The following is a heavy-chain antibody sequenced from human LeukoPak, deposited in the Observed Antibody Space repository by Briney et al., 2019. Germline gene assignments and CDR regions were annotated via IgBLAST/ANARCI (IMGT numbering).Heavy chain of an antibody. D-gene: IGHD6-13*01. CDR3: ARDRGSSWYVDY. CDR1: RYIFTSCY. Sequence: ASVKVSCKASRYIFTSCYIHWVRQAPGQGLEWMGWINPNSGGTNYAQKFQDRVTMTGDTSISTAYMELSRLRSDDTAVYYCARDRGSSWYVDYWGQGTLVTVSS. CDR2: INPNSGGT. J-gene: IGHJ4*02. V-gene: IGHV1-2*02.